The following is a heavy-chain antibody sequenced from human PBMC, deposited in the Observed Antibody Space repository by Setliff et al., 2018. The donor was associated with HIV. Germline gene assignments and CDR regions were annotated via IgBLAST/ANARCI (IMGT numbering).Heavy chain of an antibody. CDR1: GGSLDSGSYY. CDR2: IYYSGST. J-gene: IGHJ6*03. V-gene: IGHV4-61*01. D-gene: IGHD3-9*01. CDR3: AREGGLRYFDWLLSPPYYYYYYMDV. Sequence: SETLSLTCIVSGGSLDSGSYYWSWIRQPPGKGLEWIGYIYYSGSTNYNPSLKSRVTISVDTSKNQFSLKLSSVTAADTAVYYCAREGGLRYFDWLLSPPYYYYYYMDVWGKGTTVTVSS.